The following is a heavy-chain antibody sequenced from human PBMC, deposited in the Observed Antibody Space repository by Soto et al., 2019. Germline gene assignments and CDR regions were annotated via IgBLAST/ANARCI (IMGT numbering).Heavy chain of an antibody. CDR2: IYPGDSDT. CDR1: GYSFTNYW. CDR3: AREHNNRDPWFEQ. J-gene: IGHJ5*02. V-gene: IGHV5-51*01. D-gene: IGHD1-20*01. Sequence: PGESLKISCKTSGYSFTNYWIGWVRQMPGKGLEWMGVIYPGDSDTRYSPSFEGQVTISADKSISTAYLQWSSLKASDTAMYFCAREHNNRDPWFEQRGQRTLVTVSS.